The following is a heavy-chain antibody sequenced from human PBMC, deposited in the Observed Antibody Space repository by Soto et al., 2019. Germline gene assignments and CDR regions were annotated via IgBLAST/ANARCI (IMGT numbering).Heavy chain of an antibody. Sequence: ASVKVSCKASGYTFTSYGISWVRQAPGQGLEWMGWISAYNGNTNYAQKLQGRVTMTTDTSTSTAYMELRSLRSDDTAVYYCGREKWLQLWLFLDPWGQGTLVTVSS. D-gene: IGHD5-18*01. CDR2: ISAYNGNT. V-gene: IGHV1-18*01. CDR3: GREKWLQLWLFLDP. CDR1: GYTFTSYG. J-gene: IGHJ5*02.